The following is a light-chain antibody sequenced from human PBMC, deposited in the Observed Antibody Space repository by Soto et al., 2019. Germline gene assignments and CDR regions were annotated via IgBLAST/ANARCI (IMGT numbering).Light chain of an antibody. CDR2: TTD. CDR1: SGSVSSNNY. V-gene: IGLV8-61*01. Sequence: QTVVTQEPSFSVSPGGTVTLTCGLSSGSVSSNNYPSWYQQTPGQAPRTLIHTTDSRSSGVPDRFSGSVLGNKAALTITGAQADDESDYYCVLFVGSGIWVSGGGIKLTVL. J-gene: IGLJ2*01. CDR3: VLFVGSGIWV.